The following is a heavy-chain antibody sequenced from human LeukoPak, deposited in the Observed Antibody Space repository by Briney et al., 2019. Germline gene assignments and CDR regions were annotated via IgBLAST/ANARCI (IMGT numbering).Heavy chain of an antibody. Sequence: SETLSLTCTVSGGSISNNDWSWIRQPPGKGLEWIGYIYNSGSTNYNPSLKSRVTISVDTSKNQFSLKLSSVTAADTAVYYCTRLIMSSIYYYYMDVWGKGTTVTVSS. CDR2: IYNSGST. CDR3: TRLIMSSIYYYYMDV. V-gene: IGHV4-59*01. CDR1: GGSISNND. J-gene: IGHJ6*03. D-gene: IGHD3-16*01.